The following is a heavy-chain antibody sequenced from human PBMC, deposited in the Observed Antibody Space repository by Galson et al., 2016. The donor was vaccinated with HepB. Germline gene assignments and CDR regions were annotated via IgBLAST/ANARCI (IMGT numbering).Heavy chain of an antibody. CDR3: VSQIEGIARDVDY. V-gene: IGHV4-39*01. D-gene: IGHD3-10*01. CDR1: GGSFSSNGRY. J-gene: IGHJ4*02. Sequence: SETLSLTCSVSGGSFSSNGRYWGWIRQPPGGGLEWIVSVYYGGSTYYNPSLKSRVTISVDTSKNQFSLNLHSVTAADTSVYYCVSQIEGIARDVDYWGQGSRVTVS. CDR2: VYYGGST.